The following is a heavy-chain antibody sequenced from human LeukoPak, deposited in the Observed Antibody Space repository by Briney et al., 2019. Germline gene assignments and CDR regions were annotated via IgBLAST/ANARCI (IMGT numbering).Heavy chain of an antibody. V-gene: IGHV1-69*13. CDR1: GGTFSSYA. CDR3: ARRLLQLWAQFDY. D-gene: IGHD5-18*01. Sequence: SVKVSCKASGGTFSSYAISWLRQAPGQGLEWMGGIIPIFGTANYAQKFQGRVMITADESTSTAYMELSSLRSEDTAVYYCARRLLQLWAQFDYWGQGTLVTVSS. CDR2: IIPIFGTA. J-gene: IGHJ4*02.